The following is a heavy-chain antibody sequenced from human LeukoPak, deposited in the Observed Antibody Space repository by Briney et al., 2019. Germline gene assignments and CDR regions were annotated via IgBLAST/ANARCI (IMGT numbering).Heavy chain of an antibody. Sequence: PSETLSLTCTVSGGSISSYYWSWIRQPAGRGLEWIGRIQTSGSTNYNPSLKSRVTMSVDTSKNKFSLKVNSVTAADTAVYYCARVGSRWSFDYWGQGTLVTVSS. CDR1: GGSISSYY. V-gene: IGHV4-4*07. J-gene: IGHJ4*02. D-gene: IGHD6-19*01. CDR3: ARVGSRWSFDY. CDR2: IQTSGST.